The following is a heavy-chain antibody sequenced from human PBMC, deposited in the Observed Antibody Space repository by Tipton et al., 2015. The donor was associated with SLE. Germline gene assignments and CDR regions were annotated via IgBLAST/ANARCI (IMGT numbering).Heavy chain of an antibody. D-gene: IGHD5-12*01. CDR1: GVSITNSY. CDR2: IYYSSYT. J-gene: IGHJ4*02. CDR3: ARSLESAYGPFDY. Sequence: TLSLTCSVSGVSITNSYWSWIRQPPEKGLEWIGYIYYSSYTNYNPSLKSRVTTSFDRSKNQFSLKLNSVTAADTAVYYCARSLESAYGPFDYWGQGTLVTVSS. V-gene: IGHV4-59*01.